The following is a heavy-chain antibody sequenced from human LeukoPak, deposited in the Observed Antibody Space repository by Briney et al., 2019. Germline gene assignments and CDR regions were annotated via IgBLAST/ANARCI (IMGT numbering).Heavy chain of an antibody. D-gene: IGHD2-8*01. Sequence: GSLRLSCAASGFTFSSYGMHWVRQAPGKGLEWVAVISYDGSNKYYADSVKGRFTISRDNSKNTLYLQMNSLRAEDTAVYYRAKDKDAFDYWGQGTLVTVSS. J-gene: IGHJ4*02. CDR2: ISYDGSNK. CDR3: AKDKDAFDY. CDR1: GFTFSSYG. V-gene: IGHV3-30*18.